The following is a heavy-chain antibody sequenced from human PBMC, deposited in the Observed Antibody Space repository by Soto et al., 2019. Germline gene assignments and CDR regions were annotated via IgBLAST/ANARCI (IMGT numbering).Heavy chain of an antibody. CDR3: PRVSAPQLAYSGGDFNNPFDY. V-gene: IGHV1-18*04. J-gene: IGHJ4*02. Sequence: QVQLVQSGAEVKKPGASVKVSCKASGYTFTSYGISWVRQAPGQGLEWMGWISAYNGNTNYAQKFQGRVTMTTDTSTRLAYMELRRLRSDDSAVYYCPRVSAPQLAYSGGDFNNPFDYWGQGTLVTVPS. D-gene: IGHD2-21*02. CDR1: GYTFTSYG. CDR2: ISAYNGNT.